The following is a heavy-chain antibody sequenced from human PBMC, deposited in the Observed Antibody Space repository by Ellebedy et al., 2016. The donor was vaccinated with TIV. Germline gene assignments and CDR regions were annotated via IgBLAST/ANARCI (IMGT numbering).Heavy chain of an antibody. D-gene: IGHD3-22*01. CDR1: GGTFSRSA. V-gene: IGHV1-2*06. J-gene: IGHJ4*02. Sequence: ASVKVSCKASGGTFSRSAISWVRQAPGQGLEWMGRINPNSGDTTYAQKFLGRVTLTRDTSISTAYMGLSRLRSDDTAIYYCARAYYYDSIAYYFESWGQGTLVTVSS. CDR2: INPNSGDT. CDR3: ARAYYYDSIAYYFES.